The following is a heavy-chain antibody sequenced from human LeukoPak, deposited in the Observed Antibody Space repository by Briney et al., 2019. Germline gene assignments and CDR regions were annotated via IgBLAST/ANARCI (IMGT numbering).Heavy chain of an antibody. J-gene: IGHJ4*02. CDR1: GGSFGGYY. D-gene: IGHD5-18*01. Sequence: SETLSLTCAVYGGSFGGYYWSWIRQPPGKGLEWIGEINHSGSTNYNPSLKSRVTISVDTSKNQFSLKLSSVTAADTAVYYCARGLGDTAMVKDYWGQGTLVTVSS. CDR2: INHSGST. CDR3: ARGLGDTAMVKDY. V-gene: IGHV4-34*01.